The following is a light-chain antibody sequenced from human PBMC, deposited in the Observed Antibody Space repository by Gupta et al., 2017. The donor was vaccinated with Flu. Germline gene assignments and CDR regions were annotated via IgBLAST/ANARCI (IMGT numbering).Light chain of an antibody. V-gene: IGKV3-11*01. J-gene: IGKJ2*03. Sequence: EIVLTQSPATLSLSPGERATLSCRASQSVSSYLAWYQQKPGQAPRLLIYDASNRATGIQARFSGSGSGTDFTLTISSREPEDFAVYYCQQRNNGPHMYSFGQGTKLEIK. CDR3: QQRNNGPHMYS. CDR2: DAS. CDR1: QSVSSY.